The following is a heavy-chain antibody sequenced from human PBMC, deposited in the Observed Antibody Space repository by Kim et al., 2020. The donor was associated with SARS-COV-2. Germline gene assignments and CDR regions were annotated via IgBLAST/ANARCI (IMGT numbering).Heavy chain of an antibody. D-gene: IGHD3-3*01. V-gene: IGHV3-33*01. Sequence: GGSLRLSCAASGFTFSSYGMHWVRQAPGKGLEWVAVIWYDGSNKYYADSVKGRFTISRDNSKNTLYLQMNSLRAEDTAVYYCARALKDHVLRFLEWLSPPDYWGQGTLVTVSS. CDR3: ARALKDHVLRFLEWLSPPDY. J-gene: IGHJ4*02. CDR2: IWYDGSNK. CDR1: GFTFSSYG.